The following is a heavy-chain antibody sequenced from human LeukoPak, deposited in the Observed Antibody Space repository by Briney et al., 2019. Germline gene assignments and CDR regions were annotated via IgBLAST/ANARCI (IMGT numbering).Heavy chain of an antibody. D-gene: IGHD3-10*01. J-gene: IGHJ5*02. CDR1: GYTFTDFY. Sequence: GASVKVSCKASGYTFTDFYIHWVRQAPGQGPEWMGWINLHRGATDYAQKFRGRVTMTRDTSISLVYMELSRLKSNDTAVYCARDLRGSGYDPWGQGTLVTVSS. CDR3: ARDLRGSGYDP. CDR2: INLHRGAT. V-gene: IGHV1-2*02.